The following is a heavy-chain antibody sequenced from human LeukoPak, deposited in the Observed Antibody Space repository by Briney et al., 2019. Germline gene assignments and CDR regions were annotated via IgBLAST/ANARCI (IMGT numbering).Heavy chain of an antibody. Sequence: ASVKVSCKVSGYTLTELSMHWVRQAPGKGLEWMGGFDPEDGETIYAQKFQGRVTMTEDTSTDTAYMELSSLRSEDTAVYYCARVVTRQGYFDYWGQGTLVTVSS. CDR2: FDPEDGET. J-gene: IGHJ4*02. D-gene: IGHD3-22*01. CDR1: GYTLTELS. V-gene: IGHV1-24*01. CDR3: ARVVTRQGYFDY.